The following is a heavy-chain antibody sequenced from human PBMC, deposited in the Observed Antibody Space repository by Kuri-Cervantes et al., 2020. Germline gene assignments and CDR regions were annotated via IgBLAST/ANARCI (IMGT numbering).Heavy chain of an antibody. D-gene: IGHD6-13*01. J-gene: IGHJ4*02. CDR2: INTGNGNT. CDR3: ARDRVGSSWHQSQGY. Sequence: ASVKVSCKASGYTFTSYAMHWVRQAPGQRLEWMGWINTGNGNTKYSQKFQGRVTITRDTSASTAYMELSSLRSDDTAVYYCARDRVGSSWHQSQGYWGQGTLVTVSS. V-gene: IGHV1-3*04. CDR1: GYTFTSYA.